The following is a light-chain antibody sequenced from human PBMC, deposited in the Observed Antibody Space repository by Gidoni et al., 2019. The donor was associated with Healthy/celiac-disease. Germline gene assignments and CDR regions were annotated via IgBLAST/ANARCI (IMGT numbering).Light chain of an antibody. CDR2: GAS. CDR3: QQYGSSPPLT. J-gene: IGKJ4*01. CDR1: QSVSSSY. V-gene: IGKV3-20*01. Sequence: IALTQSSGTLSLSPGERATLSCRARQSVSSSYLAWYQQKPGQAPRLLIYGASSRSTGIPDRFSGSGSGTDFTLTIIRLEPEDFAVYYCQQYGSSPPLTFGGGTKVEIK.